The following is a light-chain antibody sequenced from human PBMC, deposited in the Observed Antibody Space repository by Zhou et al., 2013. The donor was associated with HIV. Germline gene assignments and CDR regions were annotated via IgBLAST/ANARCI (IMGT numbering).Light chain of an antibody. Sequence: EIVLTQSPATLSLSPGERATLSCRASQSVSSSYLAWYQQKPGQAPRLLIYGASSRATGIPDRFSGCGSGTDFTLTISCLQSEDFATYYCQQYYDYLWTFGHGTKV. CDR3: QQYYDYLWT. V-gene: IGKV3-20*01. CDR2: GAS. J-gene: IGKJ1*01. CDR1: QSVSSSY.